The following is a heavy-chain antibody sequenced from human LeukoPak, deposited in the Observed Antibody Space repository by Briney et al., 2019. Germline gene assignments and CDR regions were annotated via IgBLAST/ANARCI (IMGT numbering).Heavy chain of an antibody. CDR3: AXXXXXXXGSFEX. J-gene: IGHJ4*02. CDR2: INSSGTTI. D-gene: IGHD3-10*01. V-gene: IGHV3-48*04. CDR1: GFTFSSYS. Sequence: GGSLRLSCAASGFTFSSYSMHWVRQARGKGLVWVSYINSSGTTIYYADSVKGRFTISRDNAKNSMYLKMNSLSAEDRGVYYFAXXXXXXXGSFEXXGQGTLVTVSS.